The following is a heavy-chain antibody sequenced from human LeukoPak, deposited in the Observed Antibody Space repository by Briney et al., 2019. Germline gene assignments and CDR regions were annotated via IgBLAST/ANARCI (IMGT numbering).Heavy chain of an antibody. V-gene: IGHV3-30*02. Sequence: GGSLRLSCAASGFTFSSYGMHWVRQAPGKGLEWVAFIRYDGSNKYYADSVKGRFTISRDNSKNTLYLQMNSLRVEDTAVYYCAKEDGSSPGYFDYWGQGTLVTVSS. D-gene: IGHD3-10*01. J-gene: IGHJ4*02. CDR2: IRYDGSNK. CDR3: AKEDGSSPGYFDY. CDR1: GFTFSSYG.